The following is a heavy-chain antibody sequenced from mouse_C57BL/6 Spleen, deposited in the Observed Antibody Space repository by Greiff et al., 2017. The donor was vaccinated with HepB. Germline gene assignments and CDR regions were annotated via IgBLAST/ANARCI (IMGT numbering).Heavy chain of an antibody. Sequence: VQLQQPGAELVKPGASVKMSCKASGYTFTSYWITWVKQRPGQGLEWIGDIYPGSGSTNYNEKFKSKATLTVDTSSSTAYMQLSSLTSEDSAVYYCARRDDYDGGGFAYWGQGTLVTVSA. J-gene: IGHJ3*01. V-gene: IGHV1-55*01. D-gene: IGHD2-4*01. CDR2: IYPGSGST. CDR1: GYTFTSYW. CDR3: ARRDDYDGGGFAY.